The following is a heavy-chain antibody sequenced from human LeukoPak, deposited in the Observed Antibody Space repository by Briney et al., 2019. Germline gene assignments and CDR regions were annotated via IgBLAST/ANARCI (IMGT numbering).Heavy chain of an antibody. V-gene: IGHV3-74*03. J-gene: IGHJ4*02. D-gene: IGHD4-23*01. CDR3: ARDLDYGGRSNFDH. Sequence: PGGSLRLSCAASGFTFSTYWMHWVRQAPGKGLVWVSRIKSDGSSIMCADSVRGLFTISRDNAKNTLYLQMNSLRAEDTAVYYCARDLDYGGRSNFDHWGQGTLVTVSS. CDR1: GFTFSTYW. CDR2: IKSDGSSI.